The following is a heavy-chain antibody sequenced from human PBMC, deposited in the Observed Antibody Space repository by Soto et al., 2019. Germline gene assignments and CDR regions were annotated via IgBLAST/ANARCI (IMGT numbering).Heavy chain of an antibody. D-gene: IGHD3-3*01. CDR1: GYSFTGYY. Sequence: ASVKVSCKASGYSFTGYYIHCVRQAPGQVLEWMGWINPHNGGTNYAQKFQGRVTMTRDTSINTAYVELSGLRSDDSAVFYCARSSALTISGIGAMDVWGQGATVTV. CDR2: INPHNGGT. V-gene: IGHV1-2*02. CDR3: ARSSALTISGIGAMDV. J-gene: IGHJ6*02.